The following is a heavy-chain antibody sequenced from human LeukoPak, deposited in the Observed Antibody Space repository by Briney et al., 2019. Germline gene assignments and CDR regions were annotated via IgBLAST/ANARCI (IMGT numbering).Heavy chain of an antibody. CDR3: ARDGAERPHYMDV. CDR2: ISYDGSNK. CDR1: GFTFSSYG. J-gene: IGHJ6*03. Sequence: GGSLRLSCAASGFTFSSYGMHWVRQAPGKGLEWVAVISYDGSNKYYADSVKGRFTITRDNSKNTLYLQMNSLRAEDTAMYYCARDGAERPHYMDVWGKGTTVTVSS. V-gene: IGHV3-30*03. D-gene: IGHD1-1*01.